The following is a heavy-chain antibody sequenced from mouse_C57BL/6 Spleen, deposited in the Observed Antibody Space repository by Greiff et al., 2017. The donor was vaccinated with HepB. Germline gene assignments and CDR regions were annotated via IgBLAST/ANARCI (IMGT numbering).Heavy chain of an antibody. CDR1: GYTFTSYW. Sequence: QVQLQQPGAELVKPGASVKMSCKASGYTFTSYWITWVKQRPGQGLEWIGDIYPGSGSTNYNEKFKSKATLTVDTSSSTAYMQLSSLTSEDSAVYYCASSEATDDYAMDYWGQGTSVTVSS. CDR2: IYPGSGST. D-gene: IGHD1-1*01. J-gene: IGHJ4*01. CDR3: ASSEATDDYAMDY. V-gene: IGHV1-55*01.